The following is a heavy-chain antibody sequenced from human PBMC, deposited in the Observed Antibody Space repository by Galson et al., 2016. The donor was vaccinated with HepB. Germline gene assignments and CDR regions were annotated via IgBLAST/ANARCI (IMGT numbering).Heavy chain of an antibody. CDR1: GFSVSNNY. J-gene: IGHJ4*02. Sequence: SLRLSCAASGFSVSNNYLSWVRQAPGKGLELVSLIYSNGDTWNADSVKGRFTITRDISKNTLYLQINTLSAEDTAIYYCFAEYHDSSGYHGFQYWGQGTPVTVSS. CDR3: FAEYHDSSGYHGFQY. D-gene: IGHD3-22*01. CDR2: IYSNGDT. V-gene: IGHV3-66*02.